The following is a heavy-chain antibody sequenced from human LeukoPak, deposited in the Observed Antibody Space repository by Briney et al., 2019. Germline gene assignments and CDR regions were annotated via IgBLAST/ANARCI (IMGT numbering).Heavy chain of an antibody. CDR3: ARDQDVAAAGTWGSIDY. J-gene: IGHJ4*02. CDR2: ISYDTTNK. D-gene: IGHD6-13*01. V-gene: IGHV3-30*03. CDR1: GFMFDNFG. Sequence: GGSLRLSCAASGFMFDNFGIHWVRQAPGKGLEWVAVISYDTTNKYYTDSVKGRFTISRDNSKNTLYLQMNSLRVEDTAVYYCARDQDVAAAGTWGSIDYWGQGTLVTVSS.